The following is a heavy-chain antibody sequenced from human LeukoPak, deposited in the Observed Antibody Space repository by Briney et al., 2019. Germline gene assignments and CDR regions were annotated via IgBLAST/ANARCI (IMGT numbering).Heavy chain of an antibody. CDR1: GGSISSSSYY. CDR3: ARGGYSYVNYFDY. J-gene: IGHJ4*02. D-gene: IGHD5-18*01. V-gene: IGHV4-61*01. CDR2: IYYSGNI. Sequence: SETLSLTCTVSGGSISSSSYYWTWVRQTPGKGLEWIGHIYYSGNINYNPSLKSRVTISLDTSKSQFSLKLSSVTAADTAVYYCARGGYSYVNYFDYWGQGTLVTVSS.